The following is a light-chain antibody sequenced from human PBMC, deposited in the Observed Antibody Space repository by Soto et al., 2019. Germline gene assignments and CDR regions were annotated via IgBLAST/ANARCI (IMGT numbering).Light chain of an antibody. CDR3: QSYDSSLAHVV. CDR1: SSNIGAGYD. Sequence: QSVLTQPPSVSGAPGQRVTISCTGSSSNIGAGYDVHWYQQLPGTAPKLLIYGNSNRPSGVPDRFSGSKSGTSASLVITGLQAEDEADYYCQSYDSSLAHVVFGGGTKVTVL. CDR2: GNS. J-gene: IGLJ2*01. V-gene: IGLV1-40*01.